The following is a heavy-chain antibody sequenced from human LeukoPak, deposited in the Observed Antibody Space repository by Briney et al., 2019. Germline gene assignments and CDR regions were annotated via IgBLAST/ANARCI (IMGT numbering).Heavy chain of an antibody. CDR1: GFTFSRYS. V-gene: IGHV3-21*01. D-gene: IGHD3-10*01. J-gene: IGHJ6*03. CDR2: ISRSNSYI. Sequence: PGGSLRLSCPASGFTFSRYSMNWVRQAPGKGLKWVPSISRSNSYIYYADSVKGRFTISRDNAMNSLYLQMNSLSAEDTAVHYCARDDNQLYYYYMDVWGKGTTVTVSS. CDR3: ARDDNQLYYYYMDV.